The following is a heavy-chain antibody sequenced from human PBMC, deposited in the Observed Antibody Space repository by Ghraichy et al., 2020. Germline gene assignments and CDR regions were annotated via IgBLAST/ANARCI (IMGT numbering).Heavy chain of an antibody. CDR2: ISGDGGST. Sequence: LSLTCAASGFTFDDYAMHWVRQAPGKGLEWVSLISGDGGSTYYADSVKGRFTISRDNSKNSLYLQMNSLRTEDTALYYYAKDIGGAATVSDAFDIWGQGTMVTVSS. CDR3: AKDIGGAATVSDAFDI. CDR1: GFTFDDYA. D-gene: IGHD2-15*01. J-gene: IGHJ3*02. V-gene: IGHV3-43*02.